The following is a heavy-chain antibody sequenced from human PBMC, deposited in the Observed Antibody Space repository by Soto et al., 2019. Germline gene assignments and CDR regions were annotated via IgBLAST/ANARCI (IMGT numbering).Heavy chain of an antibody. CDR3: AGVDYGGNSWGFDI. V-gene: IGHV4-4*07. J-gene: IGHJ3*02. Sequence: QVQLQESGPGLVKPSETLSLTCTVSGDSISSYYWSWIRQLAGKGLEWIGRIYTSGSTNYNPSLKSRVPMSGDPAKNQFSLGLRSVTAADTVVYYCAGVDYGGNSWGFDIWGQGTMVTLSS. CDR2: IYTSGST. CDR1: GDSISSYY. D-gene: IGHD2-21*02.